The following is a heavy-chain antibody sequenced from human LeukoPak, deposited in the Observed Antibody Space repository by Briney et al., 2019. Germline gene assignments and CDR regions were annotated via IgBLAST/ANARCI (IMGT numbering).Heavy chain of an antibody. V-gene: IGHV3-30*18. J-gene: IGHJ4*02. CDR2: ISYDGSNK. CDR1: GFTFGSYG. CDR3: AKELFRSMSATLPDY. Sequence: GRSLRLSCAASGFTFGSYGMHWVRQAPGKGLEWVAVISYDGSNKYYADSVKGRFTISRDNSKNTLYLQMNSLRAEDTAVYYCAKELFRSMSATLPDYWGQGTLVTVSS. D-gene: IGHD2-21*01.